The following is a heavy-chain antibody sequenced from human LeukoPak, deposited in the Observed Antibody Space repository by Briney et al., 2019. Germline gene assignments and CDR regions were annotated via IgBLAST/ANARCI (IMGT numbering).Heavy chain of an antibody. Sequence: SETLSLTCTVSGGSINSSYWTWIRQPPGKGLEWIGNIYDSGSTNYSPSLKSRVTFSIDTSKNQFSLRLSSVSATDTAIYYCARHGGTRVTLVEVYYFDYWGQGTLVTVSS. CDR2: IYDSGST. J-gene: IGHJ4*02. CDR1: GGSINSSY. CDR3: ARHGGTRVTLVEVYYFDY. V-gene: IGHV4-59*08. D-gene: IGHD4-11*01.